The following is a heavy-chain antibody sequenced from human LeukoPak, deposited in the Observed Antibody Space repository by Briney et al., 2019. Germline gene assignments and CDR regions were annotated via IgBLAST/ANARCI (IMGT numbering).Heavy chain of an antibody. CDR3: ASDYGDYVPWFDP. D-gene: IGHD4-17*01. Sequence: ASVKVSRKASGGTFSSYAISWVRQAPGQGLEWMGRIIPILGIANYAQKFQGRVTITADKSTSTAYMELSSLRSEDTAVYYCASDYGDYVPWFDPWGQGTLVTVSS. CDR1: GGTFSSYA. CDR2: IIPILGIA. V-gene: IGHV1-69*04. J-gene: IGHJ5*02.